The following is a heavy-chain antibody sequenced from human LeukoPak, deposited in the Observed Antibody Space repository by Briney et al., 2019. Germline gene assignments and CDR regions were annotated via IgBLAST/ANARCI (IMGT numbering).Heavy chain of an antibody. CDR1: GFTFSSYE. CDR3: AREPLGVVVVVAATGYFDY. V-gene: IGHV3-48*03. D-gene: IGHD2-15*01. Sequence: GGSLRLSCAASGFTFSSYEMNWVRQAPGKGLEGVSYISSSGSTIYYADSVKGRFTISRDNAKNSLYLQMNSLRAEDTAVYYCAREPLGVVVVVAATGYFDYWGQGTLVTVSS. CDR2: ISSSGSTI. J-gene: IGHJ4*02.